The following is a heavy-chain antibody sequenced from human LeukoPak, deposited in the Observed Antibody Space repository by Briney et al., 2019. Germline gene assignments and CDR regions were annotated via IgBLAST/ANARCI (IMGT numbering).Heavy chain of an antibody. CDR1: GFTFSSYG. D-gene: IGHD5-18*01. V-gene: IGHV3-30*03. J-gene: IGHJ4*02. CDR3: AGRVTGYSSGYVY. Sequence: QPGGSLRLSCAASGFTFSSYGMHWVRQAPGKGLEWVAVISYDGSNKYYADSVKGRFTISRDNSENIVYLQMNNLRAEDTAVYYCAGRVTGYSSGYVYWGQGTLVTVSS. CDR2: ISYDGSNK.